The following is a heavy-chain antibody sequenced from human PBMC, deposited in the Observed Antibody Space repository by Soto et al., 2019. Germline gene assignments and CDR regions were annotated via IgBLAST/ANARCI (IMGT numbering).Heavy chain of an antibody. CDR2: ISAYNGNT. J-gene: IGHJ6*02. Sequence: GASVKVSCKASGYTFTSYGISWVRQAPGQGLEWMGWISAYNGNTNYAQKLQGRVTMTTDTSTSTAYMELRSLRSDDTAVYYCAIDFFFDILTGYYNYYYYGMDVWGQGTTVTVS. CDR1: GYTFTSYG. CDR3: AIDFFFDILTGYYNYYYYGMDV. D-gene: IGHD3-9*01. V-gene: IGHV1-18*01.